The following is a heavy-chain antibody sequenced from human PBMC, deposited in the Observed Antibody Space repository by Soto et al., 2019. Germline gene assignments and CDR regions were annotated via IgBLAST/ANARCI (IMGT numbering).Heavy chain of an antibody. CDR2: INHSGNT. Sequence: SETLSLTCTVYGGSFSGYYWSWIRQPPGKGLEWIGEINHSGNTNYNPSLKSRVTISVDKSKNQFSLKLSSVTAADTAVYYCASQGLPYFDWSPTPLYYMDVWGKGTTVTVSS. D-gene: IGHD3-9*01. CDR3: ASQGLPYFDWSPTPLYYMDV. J-gene: IGHJ6*03. V-gene: IGHV4-34*01. CDR1: GGSFSGYY.